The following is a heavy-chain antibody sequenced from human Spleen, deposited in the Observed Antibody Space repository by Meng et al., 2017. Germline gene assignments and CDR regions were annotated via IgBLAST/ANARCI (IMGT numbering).Heavy chain of an antibody. CDR2: INSDGSST. Sequence: GESLKISCAASGFNFRTYWMHWVRQGPGKGLVWVSRINSDGSSTSYADSVKGRFTISRDNAKNTLYLQINSLSAEDTAVYYCAREYIVVAPAASYYSGMDVWGQGTTVTVSS. D-gene: IGHD2-2*01. CDR1: GFNFRTYW. J-gene: IGHJ6*02. CDR3: AREYIVVAPAASYYSGMDV. V-gene: IGHV3-74*01.